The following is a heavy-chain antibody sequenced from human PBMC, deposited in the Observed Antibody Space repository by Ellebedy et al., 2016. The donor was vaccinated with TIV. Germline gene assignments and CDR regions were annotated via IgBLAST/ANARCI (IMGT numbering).Heavy chain of an antibody. D-gene: IGHD3-3*01. Sequence: PGGSLRLSCAASGFTFSNSVMSWVRQAPGKGLEWVSTISIRADTTHYADSVRGRFTISRDNSKNTLYLQMDSLRAEDTAVYYCAKGGSKSGYSFDLWGRGTLVTVSS. V-gene: IGHV3-23*01. J-gene: IGHJ2*01. CDR1: GFTFSNSV. CDR2: ISIRADTT. CDR3: AKGGSKSGYSFDL.